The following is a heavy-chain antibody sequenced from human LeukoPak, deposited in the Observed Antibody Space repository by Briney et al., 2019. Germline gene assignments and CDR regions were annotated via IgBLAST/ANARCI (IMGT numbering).Heavy chain of an antibody. Sequence: GGSLRLSCEASGVTFRTYGMHWVRQAPGKGLEWVAVISYDGSNKYYADSVKGRFTISRDNSKNTLYLQMNSLRAEDTAVYYCAKWGCSGGSRYPFDYWGQGTLVTVSS. CDR3: AKWGCSGGSRYPFDY. CDR1: GVTFRTYG. CDR2: ISYDGSNK. J-gene: IGHJ4*02. V-gene: IGHV3-30*18. D-gene: IGHD2-15*01.